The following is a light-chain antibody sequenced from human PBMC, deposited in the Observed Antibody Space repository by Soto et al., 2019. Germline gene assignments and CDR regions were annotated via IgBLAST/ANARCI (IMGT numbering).Light chain of an antibody. CDR3: SSYGATSTL. Sequence: QSALTQPASVSGSPGQSITIPCTGSSSDIGLYTFVSWYQQHPGKAPKLLIYDVSYRPSGISDRFSGSKSGNTASLTISGLQPEDEADYYSSSYGATSTLFGGGTKLTVL. CDR1: SSDIGLYTF. V-gene: IGLV2-14*03. CDR2: DVS. J-gene: IGLJ2*01.